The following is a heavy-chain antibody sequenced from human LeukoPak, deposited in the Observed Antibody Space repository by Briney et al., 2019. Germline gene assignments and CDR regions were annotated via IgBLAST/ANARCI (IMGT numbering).Heavy chain of an antibody. CDR1: GFTLSGHS. CDR2: ISSSSSYI. D-gene: IGHD5-18*01. Sequence: NPGGPLRLSCVVSGFTLSGHSINWVRQAPGKGLEWVSSISSSSSYIYYTDSVKGRFTISRDNAKNSLYLQMNSLRAEDTAVYYCARDQYNYGYVSWFDPWAREPWSPSP. V-gene: IGHV3-21*01. CDR3: ARDQYNYGYVSWFDP. J-gene: IGHJ5*02.